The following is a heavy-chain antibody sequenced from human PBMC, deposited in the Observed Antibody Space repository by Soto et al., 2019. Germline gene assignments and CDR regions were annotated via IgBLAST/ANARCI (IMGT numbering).Heavy chain of an antibody. CDR2: ISYDGSNK. Sequence: VGSLRLSCAASGFTFSSYAMHWVRPAPGKGLEWVAVISYDGSNKYYADSVKGRFTISRDNSKNTLYLQMNSLRAEDTAVYYCAREPYGGNSEYYYYYGMDVWGQGTTVTVSS. J-gene: IGHJ6*02. CDR3: AREPYGGNSEYYYYYGMDV. D-gene: IGHD2-21*02. V-gene: IGHV3-30-3*01. CDR1: GFTFSSYA.